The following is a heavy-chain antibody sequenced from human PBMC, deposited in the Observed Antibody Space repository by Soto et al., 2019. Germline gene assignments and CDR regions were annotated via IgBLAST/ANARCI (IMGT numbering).Heavy chain of an antibody. Sequence: EVQLVESGGGLVQPGESLTLSCAASGFTFSSYWMHWVRQAPGKGLVWVSRIKTDGSGTYYADSVQGRFTISRDNAKNPRDMQMNSLRVKDNAVYFGAMGDGDPFVGNGSLGRNWGQGTL. V-gene: IGHV3-74*01. CDR2: IKTDGSGT. D-gene: IGHD3-10*01. CDR3: AMGDGDPFVGNGSLGRN. J-gene: IGHJ1*01. CDR1: GFTFSSYW.